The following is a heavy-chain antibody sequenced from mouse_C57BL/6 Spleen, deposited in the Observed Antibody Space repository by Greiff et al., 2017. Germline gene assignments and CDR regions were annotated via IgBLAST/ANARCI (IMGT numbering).Heavy chain of an antibody. CDR3: ARYHYGSSDGYAMDY. D-gene: IGHD1-1*01. V-gene: IGHV7-3*01. Sequence: EVQLVESGGGLVQPGGSLSLSCAASGFTFTDYYMSWVRQPPGKALEWLGFIRNKANGYTTEYSASVKGRFTISRDNSQSILYLQMNARRAEDSAAYYCARYHYGSSDGYAMDYWGHGTSVTVSS. CDR2: IRNKANGYTT. CDR1: GFTFTDYY. J-gene: IGHJ4*01.